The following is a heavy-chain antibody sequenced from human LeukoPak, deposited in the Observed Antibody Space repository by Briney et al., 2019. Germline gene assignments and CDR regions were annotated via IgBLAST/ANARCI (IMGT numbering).Heavy chain of an antibody. CDR2: INTDGTTI. J-gene: IGHJ4*02. CDR1: XXXXXNXW. Sequence: GGSLXLXXAXXXXXXXNXWVHWVRXAPGXXLVWVSDINTDGTTIHYADSVRGRFTISRDNAKSTVFLQMNSLRVEDTAFYYCARGPPGYRVGDYWGPGTLVTVSS. V-gene: IGHV3-74*01. CDR3: ARGPPGYRVGDY. D-gene: IGHD2-2*03.